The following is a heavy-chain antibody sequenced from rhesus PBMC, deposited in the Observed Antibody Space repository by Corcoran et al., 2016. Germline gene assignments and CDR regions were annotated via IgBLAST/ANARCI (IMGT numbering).Heavy chain of an antibody. V-gene: IGHV1-1*01. Sequence: QVQLVQSGAEIKQPGASVKLSCKASGYTFPTYYMPWVRQAPGQGLEWIGLISPYNGNKAYAQNFQGRVTITTDTSTSTGYMELSSLRSEDTAVYYCTREAGTAHFDYWGQGVLVTVSS. J-gene: IGHJ4*01. CDR1: GYTFPTYY. CDR2: ISPYNGNK. D-gene: IGHD1-1*01. CDR3: TREAGTAHFDY.